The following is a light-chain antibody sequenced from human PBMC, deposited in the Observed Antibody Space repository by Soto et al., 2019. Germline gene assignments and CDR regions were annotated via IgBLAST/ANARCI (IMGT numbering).Light chain of an antibody. J-gene: IGKJ4*01. V-gene: IGKV3-11*01. CDR3: QQRSNWHHLT. CDR2: YAS. Sequence: EIVLTQSPATLSLSPGDRATLSCRASQSVGSYLVWYQQKPGQSPRLLISYASKRATGIPARFSGSGSGTDFTLTISSLDTEDFAVYYCQQRSNWHHLTFGGGTKVEI. CDR1: QSVGSY.